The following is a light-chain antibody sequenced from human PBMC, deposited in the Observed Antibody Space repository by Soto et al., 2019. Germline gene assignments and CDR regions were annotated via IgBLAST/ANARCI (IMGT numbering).Light chain of an antibody. Sequence: QSALTQPASVSGSPGQSITISCTGTSSDVGAYNFVSWFQQYPGKAPKVMIYELNNRPSGVSNRFSGSKSGNTASLTISGLQAEDEADYYCSSFTRSSTYVFGSGTKVTVL. CDR3: SSFTRSSTYV. J-gene: IGLJ1*01. CDR1: SSDVGAYNF. V-gene: IGLV2-14*01. CDR2: ELN.